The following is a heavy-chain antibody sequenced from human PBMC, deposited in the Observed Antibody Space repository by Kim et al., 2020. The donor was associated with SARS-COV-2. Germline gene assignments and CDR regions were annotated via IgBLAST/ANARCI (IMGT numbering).Heavy chain of an antibody. D-gene: IGHD2-2*02. CDR1: GGTFSSYA. V-gene: IGHV1-69*13. CDR2: IIPIFGTA. Sequence: SVKVSCKASGGTFSSYAISWVRQAPGQGLEWMGGIIPIFGTANYAQKFQGRVTITADESTSTAYMELSSLRSEDTAVYYCARDQSGYCSSTSCYTGSGPEYFQHWGQGTLVTVSS. CDR3: ARDQSGYCSSTSCYTGSGPEYFQH. J-gene: IGHJ1*01.